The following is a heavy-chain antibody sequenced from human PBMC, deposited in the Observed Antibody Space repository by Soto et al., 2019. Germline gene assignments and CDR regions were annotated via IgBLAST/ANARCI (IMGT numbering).Heavy chain of an antibody. D-gene: IGHD2-2*01. CDR1: GGSFSGYY. V-gene: IGHV4-34*01. CDR2: INHSGST. CDR3: ARGRAAAFDY. J-gene: IGHJ4*02. Sequence: QVQLQQWGAGLLKPSETLSLTCAVYGGSFSGYYWSWIRQPPGKGLEWIGEINHSGSTYYNPSLKSRVTISVDTSKNQFSLKLSSVTAADTAVYYCARGRAAAFDYWGQGTLVTVSS.